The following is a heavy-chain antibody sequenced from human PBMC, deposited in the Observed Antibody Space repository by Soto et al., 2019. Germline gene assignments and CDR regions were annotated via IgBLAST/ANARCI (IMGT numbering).Heavy chain of an antibody. CDR2: ISSSSSTI. CDR3: ARGDGSGSYLHYYYMDV. J-gene: IGHJ6*03. V-gene: IGHV3-48*01. D-gene: IGHD3-10*01. CDR1: GFTFSSYS. Sequence: GGSLRLSCAASGFTFSSYSMNWVRQAPGKGLEWVSYISSSSSTIYYADSVKGRFTISRDNAKNSLYLQMNSLRAEDTAVYYCARGDGSGSYLHYYYMDVWGKGTTVTVS.